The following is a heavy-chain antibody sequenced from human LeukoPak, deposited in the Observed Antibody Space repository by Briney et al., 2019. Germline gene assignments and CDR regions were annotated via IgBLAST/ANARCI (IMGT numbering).Heavy chain of an antibody. J-gene: IGHJ4*02. Sequence: SETLSLTCTVSGGSISSYYWSWIRQPPGKGLEWIGYIYYSGSTDYNPSLKSRVTISVDTSKNQFSLKLTSVTAADTAVYYCSEDRQYGYYDSSGYIYFGYWGQGTPGTVSS. CDR3: SEDRQYGYYDSSGYIYFGY. CDR1: GGSISSYY. CDR2: IYYSGST. V-gene: IGHV4-59*12. D-gene: IGHD3-22*01.